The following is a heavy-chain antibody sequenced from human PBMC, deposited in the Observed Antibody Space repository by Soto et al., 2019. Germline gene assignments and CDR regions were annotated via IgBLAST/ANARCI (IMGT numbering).Heavy chain of an antibody. CDR2: ISAYNGNT. J-gene: IGHJ5*02. CDR3: ARDSQEGSYSSSWYRVDWFDP. Sequence: ASVKVSCKASGYTFTSYGISWVRQAPGQGLEWMGWISAYNGNTNYAQKLQGRVTMTTDTSTSTAYMELRSLRSDDTAVYYCARDSQEGSYSSSWYRVDWFDPWGQGTLVTVSS. V-gene: IGHV1-18*01. CDR1: GYTFTSYG. D-gene: IGHD6-13*01.